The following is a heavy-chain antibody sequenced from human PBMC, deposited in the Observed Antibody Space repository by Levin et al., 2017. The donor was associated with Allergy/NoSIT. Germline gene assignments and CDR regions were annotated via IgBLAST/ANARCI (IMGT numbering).Heavy chain of an antibody. D-gene: IGHD5-18*01. Sequence: GESLKISCEASGFTFRSYGMHWVRQAPGKGLEWVTVIWHDGSNKYYADSVKGRFTISRDNSKNTLYLQMNSLRAEDTAVYYCAREDTPKDAFDIWGQGTMVTVSS. CDR2: IWHDGSNK. CDR1: GFTFRSYG. V-gene: IGHV3-33*01. CDR3: AREDTPKDAFDI. J-gene: IGHJ3*02.